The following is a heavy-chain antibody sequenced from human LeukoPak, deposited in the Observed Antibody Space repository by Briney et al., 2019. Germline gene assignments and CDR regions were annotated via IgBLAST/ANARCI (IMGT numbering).Heavy chain of an antibody. Sequence: GGSLRLSCAASGFTFSDYSMNWVRQAPGKGLEWVSYISSSSSTIYYADSVKGRFTISRDNSKNTLYLQMNSLRAEDTAVYYCAKDPGGDLRYFDWPFGITWGQGTLVTVSS. CDR2: ISSSSSTI. CDR1: GFTFSDYS. V-gene: IGHV3-48*01. D-gene: IGHD3-9*01. J-gene: IGHJ5*02. CDR3: AKDPGGDLRYFDWPFGIT.